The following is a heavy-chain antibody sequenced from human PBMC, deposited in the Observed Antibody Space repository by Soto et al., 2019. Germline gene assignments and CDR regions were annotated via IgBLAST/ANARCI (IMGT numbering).Heavy chain of an antibody. Sequence: QVQLQESGPGLVKPSQTLSLTCTVSGGSISSGGYYWSWIRQHPGKGLEWIGYIYYSGSTYYNPSLKSRVTVAVDTSKNQFSLKLSSVTAADTAVYYCARLGIYGADAFDIWGQGTMVTVSS. CDR3: ARLGIYGADAFDI. D-gene: IGHD3-3*01. CDR2: IYYSGST. CDR1: GGSISSGGYY. V-gene: IGHV4-31*03. J-gene: IGHJ3*02.